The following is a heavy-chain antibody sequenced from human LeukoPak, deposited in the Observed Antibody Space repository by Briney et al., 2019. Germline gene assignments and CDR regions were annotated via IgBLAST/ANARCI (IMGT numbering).Heavy chain of an antibody. V-gene: IGHV1-69*13. CDR1: GGSFNTYA. J-gene: IGHJ4*02. D-gene: IGHD3-10*01. CDR2: IILMFGTS. Sequence: SVKVSCRPSGGSFNTYAINWVRQAPGQGLEWMGAIILMFGTSHYAQNFQGRVTVTADESTNTVYMELSSLRSEDTAMYYCASRRFGDLLFDYWGQGTLVTVSS. CDR3: ASRRFGDLLFDY.